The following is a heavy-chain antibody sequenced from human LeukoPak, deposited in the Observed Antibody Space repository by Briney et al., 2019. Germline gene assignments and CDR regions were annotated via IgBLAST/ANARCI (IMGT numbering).Heavy chain of an antibody. CDR3: ARVFRIAVAGYFDY. Sequence: PSETLSLTCTVSGGSISSGGYYWGWIRQPPGKGLEWIGSMFYSGSTHYTPSLKSRVTISVDTSKNQISLKLSSVTAADTAVYYCARVFRIAVAGYFDYWGQGTLVTVSS. V-gene: IGHV4-39*07. D-gene: IGHD6-19*01. CDR2: MFYSGST. J-gene: IGHJ4*02. CDR1: GGSISSGGYY.